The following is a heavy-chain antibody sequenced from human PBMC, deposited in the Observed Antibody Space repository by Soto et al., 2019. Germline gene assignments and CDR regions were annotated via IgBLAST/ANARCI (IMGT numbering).Heavy chain of an antibody. CDR3: VRDGTKTLRDWFDP. V-gene: IGHV4-4*07. J-gene: IGHJ5*02. CDR1: GASISGYY. D-gene: IGHD1-1*01. Sequence: KASETLSLTCTVSGASISGYYWSWIRKSAGKGLEWIGRIYATGTTDYNPSLKSRVMMSVDTSKKQFSLRLRSVTAADTAVYYCVRDGTKTLRDWFDPWGQGISVTVSS. CDR2: IYATGTT.